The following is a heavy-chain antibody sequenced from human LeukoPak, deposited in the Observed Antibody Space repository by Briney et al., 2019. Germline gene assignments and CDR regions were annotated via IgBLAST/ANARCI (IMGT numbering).Heavy chain of an antibody. CDR2: IYYSGST. V-gene: IGHV4-59*04. CDR3: VRIYCTSTSCYGDSYYGMDV. Sequence: SETLSLTCTVSGGSISSFYWSWIRQPPGKGLEWIGSIYYSGSTYYNPSLKTRVTMSVDTSENQFSLKLSSVTAADSTVYYCVRIYCTSTSCYGDSYYGMDVWGQGTTVTVSS. CDR1: GGSISSFY. D-gene: IGHD2-2*01. J-gene: IGHJ6*02.